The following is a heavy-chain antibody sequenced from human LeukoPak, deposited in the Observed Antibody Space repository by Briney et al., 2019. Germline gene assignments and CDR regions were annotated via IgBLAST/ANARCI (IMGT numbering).Heavy chain of an antibody. CDR2: ISAYNGNT. Sequence: ASVKVSCKASGGTFSSYAISWVRQAPGQGLEWMGWISAYNGNTNYAQKLQGRVTMTTDTSTSTAYMELRSLRSDDTAVYYCARDSGTNHYDSGSYTRTTLFDYWGQGTLVTVSS. CDR3: ARDSGTNHYDSGSYTRTTLFDY. V-gene: IGHV1-18*01. CDR1: GGTFSSYA. J-gene: IGHJ4*02. D-gene: IGHD3-10*01.